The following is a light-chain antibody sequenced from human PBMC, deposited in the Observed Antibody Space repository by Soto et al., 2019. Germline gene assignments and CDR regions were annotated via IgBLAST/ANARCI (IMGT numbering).Light chain of an antibody. CDR3: SSYTSSSPLV. Sequence: QSVLTQPASVSGSPGQSITISCTGTSSDVGGYNYVSWYQQHPGKAPKLMIYEVSNRPSGVSNRFSDSKSGNTASLTISGLQAEDEDDYYCSSYTSSSPLVFGGGTKLTVL. J-gene: IGLJ3*02. CDR1: SSDVGGYNY. CDR2: EVS. V-gene: IGLV2-14*01.